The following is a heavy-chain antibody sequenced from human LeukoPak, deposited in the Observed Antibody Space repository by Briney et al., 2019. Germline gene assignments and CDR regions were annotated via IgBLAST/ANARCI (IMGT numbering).Heavy chain of an antibody. CDR2: ISSSSSTI. D-gene: IGHD4-17*01. J-gene: IGHJ4*02. V-gene: IGHV3-48*02. CDR1: GFTFSSYS. Sequence: PGGSLRLSCAASGFTFSSYSMNWVRQAPGKGLEWVSYISSSSSTIYYADSVKGRFTISRDNAKNSLHLQMNSLRDEDTAVYYCARAPIDYGDRFDYWGQGTLVTVSS. CDR3: ARAPIDYGDRFDY.